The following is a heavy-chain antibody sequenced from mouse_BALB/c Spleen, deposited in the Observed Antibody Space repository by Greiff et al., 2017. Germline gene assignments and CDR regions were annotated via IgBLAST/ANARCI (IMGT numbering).Heavy chain of an antibody. CDR3: TREGQRTTWCAY. Sequence: VKLVESGGGLVKPGGSLKLSCAASGFTFSSYTMSWVRQTPVKRLEWVATICSGGSYTYYPDSVKGRFTISRDNAKNTLYLQMSSLKSEDTAMYYCTREGQRTTWCAYWGQGTLVTVAA. CDR1: GFTFSSYT. D-gene: IGHD6-1*01. CDR2: ICSGGSYT. J-gene: IGHJ3*01. V-gene: IGHV5-6-4*01.